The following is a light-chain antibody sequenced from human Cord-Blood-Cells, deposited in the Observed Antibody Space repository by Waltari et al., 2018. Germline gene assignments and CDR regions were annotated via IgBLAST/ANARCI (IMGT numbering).Light chain of an antibody. Sequence: QSALTQPASVSGSPGQSITISCTGTSSDVGSYNLVSWYQQHPGKAPKLMIYEGSKRPSGVSNRCSGSKSGNTASRTISGLQAEDEAVYYCCSYAGSSTWVFGGGTKLTVL. CDR3: CSYAGSSTWV. J-gene: IGLJ3*02. V-gene: IGLV2-23*01. CDR2: EGS. CDR1: SSDVGSYNL.